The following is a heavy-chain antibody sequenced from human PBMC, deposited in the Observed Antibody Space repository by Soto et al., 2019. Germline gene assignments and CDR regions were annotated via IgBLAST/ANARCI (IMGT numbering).Heavy chain of an antibody. CDR3: ARVGGINWFDP. Sequence: SETLSLTCAVSGGSISSTNWWSWVRQPPGKGLEWIGEIYYSGSTYYNPSLKSRVTISVDTSKNQFSLKLSSVTAADTAVYYCARVGGINWFDPWGQGTLVTVSS. CDR2: IYYSGST. D-gene: IGHD3-16*01. V-gene: IGHV4-4*02. J-gene: IGHJ5*02. CDR1: GGSISSTNW.